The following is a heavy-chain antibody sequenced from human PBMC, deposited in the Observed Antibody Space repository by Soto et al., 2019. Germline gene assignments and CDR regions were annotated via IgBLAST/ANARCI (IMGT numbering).Heavy chain of an antibody. CDR3: ARGQVVAAQH. J-gene: IGHJ4*02. CDR2: IYHSGST. V-gene: IGHV4-30-2*01. D-gene: IGHD2-15*01. CDR1: GGYIRSGGYS. Sequence: QLQLQESGSGLVKPSQTLSLTCAVSGGYIRSGGYSWSWSRHPPGKGLEWIGYIYHSGSTYYNPSLTSRVTISVYRSKNQFSLKLGSVTAADTAVYYCARGQVVAAQHWGQGTLVNVSS.